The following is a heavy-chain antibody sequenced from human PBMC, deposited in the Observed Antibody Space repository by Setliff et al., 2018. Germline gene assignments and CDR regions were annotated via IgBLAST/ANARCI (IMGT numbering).Heavy chain of an antibody. Sequence: PSETLSLTCTVSGGSISSSSYYWGWIRQPPGKGLEWIGSTYYSGSTYYNPSLKSRVTISVDTSKNQFSLKLSPVTAADTAVYYCARVKIAILPAAIDYWGQGTLVTVSS. D-gene: IGHD2-2*01. CDR2: TYYSGST. CDR1: GGSISSSSYY. J-gene: IGHJ4*02. V-gene: IGHV4-39*07. CDR3: ARVKIAILPAAIDY.